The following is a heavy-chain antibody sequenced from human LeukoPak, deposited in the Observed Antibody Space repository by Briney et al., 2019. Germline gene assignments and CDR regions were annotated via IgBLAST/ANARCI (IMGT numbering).Heavy chain of an antibody. V-gene: IGHV3-74*01. CDR3: ATNPSSGWYFDY. J-gene: IGHJ4*02. Sequence: GGSLRLSCAAAGFTFSSDWMHWVRQAPGKGLVWVSRINRDGSGTTYADFVKGRFTISRDNAKNTLYLQMNSLRAEDTAVYYCATNPSSGWYFDYWGQGTLVTASS. CDR2: INRDGSGT. D-gene: IGHD6-19*01. CDR1: GFTFSSDW.